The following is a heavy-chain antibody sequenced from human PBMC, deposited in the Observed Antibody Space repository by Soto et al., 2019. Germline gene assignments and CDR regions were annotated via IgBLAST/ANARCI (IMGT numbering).Heavy chain of an antibody. D-gene: IGHD6-19*01. Sequence: QLHLVESGGGVVRPGESLRLSCVDLGFSFRTYPMHWVRQAPGKGLEWVALISYDGSSEAYGESVRDRFTVSRDNSKNTLYLQLNSLRPEDTAVYYCATSSGYLNYFDYWGQGTLVTVSS. CDR2: ISYDGSSE. CDR1: GFSFRTYP. CDR3: ATSSGYLNYFDY. V-gene: IGHV3-30-3*01. J-gene: IGHJ4*02.